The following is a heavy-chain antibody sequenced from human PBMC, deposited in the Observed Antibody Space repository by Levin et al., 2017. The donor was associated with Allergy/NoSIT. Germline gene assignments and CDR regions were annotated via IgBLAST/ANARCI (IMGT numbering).Heavy chain of an antibody. J-gene: IGHJ5*02. D-gene: IGHD7-27*01. CDR2: IRDDGSEK. CDR1: GFRFNTYW. V-gene: IGHV3-7*01. CDR3: ARDSKWGPGKICDP. Sequence: GESLKISCAASGFRFNTYWMTWVRQVPGKGLEWVANIRDDGSEKYYVESVKGRFTISRDNAKNSLYLQMDRLRVEDTAVYYCARDSKWGPGKICDPWGQGTLVTVSS.